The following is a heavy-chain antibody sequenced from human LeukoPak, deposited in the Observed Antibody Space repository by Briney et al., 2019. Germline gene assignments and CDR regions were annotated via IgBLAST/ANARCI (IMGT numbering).Heavy chain of an antibody. D-gene: IGHD6-19*01. V-gene: IGHV3-33*01. J-gene: IGHJ3*02. CDR2: IWYDGRNK. CDR3: ATVPAVTDAFDI. CDR1: GFTFSSYG. Sequence: GRSLRLSCAASGFTFSSYGMHWVRQAPGKGLEWVAVIWYDGRNKYYADSVKGRFTISRDNSKNTLYLQMNSLRAEDTAVYYCATVPAVTDAFDIWGQGTMVTVSS.